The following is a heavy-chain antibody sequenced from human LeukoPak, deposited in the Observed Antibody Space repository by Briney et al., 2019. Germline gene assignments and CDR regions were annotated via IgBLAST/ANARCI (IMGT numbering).Heavy chain of an antibody. J-gene: IGHJ4*02. CDR3: AAGTSYDFWSGRLRGEYDY. V-gene: IGHV4-4*02. CDR1: GGSISSSIW. D-gene: IGHD3-3*01. Sequence: SGTLSLTCAVSGGSISSSIWWSWVHQPPGKGLEWIGEIYHSGSTNYNPSLKSRVTISVDKSKNQFSLKLSSVTAADTAVYYCAAGTSYDFWSGRLRGEYDYWGQGTLVTVSS. CDR2: IYHSGST.